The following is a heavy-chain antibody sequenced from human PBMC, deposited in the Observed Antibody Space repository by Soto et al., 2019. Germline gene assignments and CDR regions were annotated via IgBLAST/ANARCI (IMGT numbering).Heavy chain of an antibody. CDR2: ISGSGGST. V-gene: IGHV3-23*01. D-gene: IGHD2-2*01. J-gene: IGHJ3*02. CDR3: AKDLKYCATTSCYGNDAFDI. Sequence: ELQLMESGGDLVQPGGTLRLSCAASGFTFTNYAMSWVRQPPGRGLERVSFISGSGGSTHYAGSVRGRFTFSRDNSKNTLYLQMNNLRAEDTAVYYCAKDLKYCATTSCYGNDAFDIWGQGTMVTVSS. CDR1: GFTFTNYA.